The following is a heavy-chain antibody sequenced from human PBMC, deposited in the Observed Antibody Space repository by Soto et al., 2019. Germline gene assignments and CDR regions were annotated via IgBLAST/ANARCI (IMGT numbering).Heavy chain of an antibody. D-gene: IGHD2-15*01. CDR1: GYNFDNSG. CDR2: ISAYDGKT. V-gene: IGHV1-18*04. Sequence: GAAVKVTWEACGYNFDNSGIKWGRPAPGQRVKVMGWISAYDGKTTYAEKFQGRVTRTTDASTSTAYMELRSLRSDDTAVYYCAIDSHEDETRYWFYPSGRRSSVTGSS. CDR3: AIDSHEDETRYWFYP. J-gene: IGHJ5*02.